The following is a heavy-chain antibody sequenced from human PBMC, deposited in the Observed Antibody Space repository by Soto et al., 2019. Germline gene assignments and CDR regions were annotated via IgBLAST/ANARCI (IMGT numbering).Heavy chain of an antibody. V-gene: IGHV3-23*01. CDR2: ISSTGRRT. CDR1: GFNFANYA. J-gene: IGHJ4*02. D-gene: IGHD3-3*01. Sequence: EVQLLEFGGGLVQPGGSLRLSCGSSGFNFANYAMGWVRQAPGKGLEWVSGISSTGRRTYYADSVRGRFSISRDNSKNTVDLQINSLRAEDTAVYYCAKVANVGVVVEYFDHWGQGSLVTVSS. CDR3: AKVANVGVVVEYFDH.